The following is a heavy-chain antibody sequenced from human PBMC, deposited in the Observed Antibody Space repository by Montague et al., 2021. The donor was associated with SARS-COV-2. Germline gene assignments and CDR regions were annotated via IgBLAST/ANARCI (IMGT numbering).Heavy chain of an antibody. Sequence: SRRLSCAASGFTFSSYAMHWVRQAPGKGLEWVAVISYDGSNKYYADSVKGRFTISRDNSKNTLYLQMNSLRAEDTAVYYCARDQQLAVDYWGQGTLVTVSS. D-gene: IGHD6-13*01. J-gene: IGHJ4*02. V-gene: IGHV3-30-3*01. CDR1: GFTFSSYA. CDR3: ARDQQLAVDY. CDR2: ISYDGSNK.